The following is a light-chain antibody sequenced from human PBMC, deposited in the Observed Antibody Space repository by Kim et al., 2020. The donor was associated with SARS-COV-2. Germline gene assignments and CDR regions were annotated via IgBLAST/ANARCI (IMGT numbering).Light chain of an antibody. CDR2: GVN. CDR3: SSCTSNTAF. J-gene: IGLJ1*01. Sequence: PGQSITNSCTRTSNSGPYYDNVTRYQRHPDKAPKRIIYGVNKRASGMSNRFSGSKSGVTASLTISGLQADDEADYYCSSCTSNTAFFGTGTKGTVL. CDR1: SNSGPYYDN. V-gene: IGLV2-14*03.